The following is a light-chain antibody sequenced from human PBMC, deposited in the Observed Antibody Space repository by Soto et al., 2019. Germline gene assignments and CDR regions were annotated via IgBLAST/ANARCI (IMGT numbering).Light chain of an antibody. Sequence: DIVMTQSRDSLAVSLGERATINCKSSQSVLYSSNNKNYLAWYQQKPGQPPKLLIYWASTRESGVPDRFSGSGSGTDFTLTISSLQAEDVAVYYCQQYYTNALTFGGGTKVGVK. CDR3: QQYYTNALT. V-gene: IGKV4-1*01. CDR1: QSVLYSSNNKNY. CDR2: WAS. J-gene: IGKJ4*01.